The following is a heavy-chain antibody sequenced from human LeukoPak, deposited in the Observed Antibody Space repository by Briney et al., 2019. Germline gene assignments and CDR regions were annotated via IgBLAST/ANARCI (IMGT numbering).Heavy chain of an antibody. CDR1: GFTFSSYS. J-gene: IGHJ5*02. D-gene: IGHD3-22*01. V-gene: IGHV3-48*01. CDR3: ARVLHKRNYDSSDYYGS. Sequence: GGSLRLSCAASGFTFSSYSVNWVRQAPGKGLEWISYISSSSSTIYYADSVKGRFTISRDNAKNSLYLQLNSLRAEDTAVYYCARVLHKRNYDSSDYYGSWGQGTRVTVSS. CDR2: ISSSSSTI.